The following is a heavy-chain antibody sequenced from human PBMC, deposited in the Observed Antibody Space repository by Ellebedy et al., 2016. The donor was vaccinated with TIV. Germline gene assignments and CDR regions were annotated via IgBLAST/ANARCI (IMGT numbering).Heavy chain of an antibody. D-gene: IGHD2-21*02. CDR2: IYYSGST. Sequence: SETLSLXXTVSGGSISSGDYYWSWIRQPPGKGLEWIGYIYYSGSTYYNPSLKSRVTISVDTSKNQFSLKLSSVTAADTAVYYCARVRVVTALNWFDPWGQGTLVTVSS. V-gene: IGHV4-30-4*01. J-gene: IGHJ5*02. CDR3: ARVRVVTALNWFDP. CDR1: GGSISSGDYY.